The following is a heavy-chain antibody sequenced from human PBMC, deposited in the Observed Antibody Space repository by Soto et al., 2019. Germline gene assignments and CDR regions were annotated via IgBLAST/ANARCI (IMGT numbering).Heavy chain of an antibody. CDR2: IKQDGSER. J-gene: IGHJ4*01. CDR3: ARVTYSYGWIYDY. CDR1: GFTFSSNW. D-gene: IGHD6-19*01. V-gene: IGHV3-7*01. Sequence: LRLSCAASGFTFSSNWMSWVRQAPGKGLEWVVNIKQDGSERYYMDSVRGRFTASRDNAKNSLYLQMNSLRAEDTAVYFCARVTYSYGWIYDYWGQGSLVTVSS.